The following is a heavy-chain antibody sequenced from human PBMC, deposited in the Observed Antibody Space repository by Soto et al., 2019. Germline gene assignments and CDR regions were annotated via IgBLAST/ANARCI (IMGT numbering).Heavy chain of an antibody. CDR3: ARVPGRL. D-gene: IGHD3-10*01. J-gene: IGHJ4*02. Sequence: QLVETRGGLIQPGTSLTLSCAASGFSVSRNYMTWVRQAPGKGLEWVSFVYSGGATFYADSVKGRFILSRDDSQNTMYLQMNNLRAEDTAVYYCARVPGRLWGRGTLVTVAS. V-gene: IGHV3-53*02. CDR2: VYSGGAT. CDR1: GFSVSRNY.